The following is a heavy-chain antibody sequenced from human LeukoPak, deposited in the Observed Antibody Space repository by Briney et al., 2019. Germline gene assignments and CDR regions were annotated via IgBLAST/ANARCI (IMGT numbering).Heavy chain of an antibody. CDR3: AKDGRHCSSTSCFYMDV. CDR1: GFTFSSYG. CDR2: IRYDGSNK. Sequence: PGGSLRLSCAASGFTFSSYGMHWVRQAPGKGLEWVAFIRYDGSNKYYADSVKGRFTISRDNSKNTLYLQMNSLRAEDTAVYYCAKDGRHCSSTSCFYMDVWGKGTTVTVSS. V-gene: IGHV3-30*02. J-gene: IGHJ6*03. D-gene: IGHD2-2*01.